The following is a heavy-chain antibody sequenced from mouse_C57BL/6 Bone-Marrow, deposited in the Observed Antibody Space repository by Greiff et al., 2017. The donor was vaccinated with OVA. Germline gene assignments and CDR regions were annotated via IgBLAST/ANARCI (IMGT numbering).Heavy chain of an antibody. CDR2: INPNYGTT. CDR3: ARKGGSSYVHWYFDV. D-gene: IGHD1-1*01. CDR1: GYSFTDYN. Sequence: EVQLQESGPELVKPGASVKISCKASGYSFTDYNMNWVKQSNGKSLEWIGVINPNYGTTSYNQKFKGKATLTVDQSSSTAYMQLNSLTSEDSAVYYGARKGGSSYVHWYFDVWGTGTTVTVSS. V-gene: IGHV1-39*01. J-gene: IGHJ1*03.